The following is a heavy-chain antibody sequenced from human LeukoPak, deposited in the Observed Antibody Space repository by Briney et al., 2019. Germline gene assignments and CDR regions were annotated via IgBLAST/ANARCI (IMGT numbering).Heavy chain of an antibody. CDR1: GFTVSSNY. CDR2: IYSGGGT. Sequence: GGSLRLSCAASGFTVSSNYMSWVRQAPGKGLEWVSVIYSGGGTYYADSVKGRFTISRDNSKNTLYLQMNSLRAEDTAVYYCARGVTGYYYYFDYWGQGTLVTVSS. CDR3: ARGVTGYYYYFDY. V-gene: IGHV3-53*01. D-gene: IGHD3-9*01. J-gene: IGHJ4*02.